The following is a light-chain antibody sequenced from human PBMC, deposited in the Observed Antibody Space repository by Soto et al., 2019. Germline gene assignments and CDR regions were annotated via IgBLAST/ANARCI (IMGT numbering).Light chain of an antibody. Sequence: DIQLTQSPSTLSASVGDRVTITCRASESISNWLAWYQQKPGKAPKLLIYDAFSFESGVPSRFTGSVSVKEFTLTISSLQPEDFATYYCQPYNSYWMFGQGTKVEV. CDR2: DAF. CDR1: ESISNW. V-gene: IGKV1-5*01. CDR3: QPYNSYWM. J-gene: IGKJ1*01.